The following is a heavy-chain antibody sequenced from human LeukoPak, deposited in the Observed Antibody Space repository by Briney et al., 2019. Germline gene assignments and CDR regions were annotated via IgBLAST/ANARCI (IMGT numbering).Heavy chain of an antibody. CDR2: ISSSSSTI. Sequence: GGSLRLSCAASGFTFSSYSMTWVRQAPGKGLEWVPYISSSSSTIYYADSVKGRFTISRDNAKNSLYLQMNSLRAEDTAVYYCARSGGADSSSSWFGNYYYYYMDVWGKGTTVTVSS. D-gene: IGHD6-13*01. CDR1: GFTFSSYS. CDR3: ARSGGADSSSSWFGNYYYYYMDV. J-gene: IGHJ6*03. V-gene: IGHV3-48*01.